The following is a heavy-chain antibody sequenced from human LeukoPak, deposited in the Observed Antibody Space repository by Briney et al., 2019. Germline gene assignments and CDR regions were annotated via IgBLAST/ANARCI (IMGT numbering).Heavy chain of an antibody. CDR3: AGAGRLVY. D-gene: IGHD1-26*01. Sequence: SETLSLTCTVSGGSISSYYWSWIRQPPGKGLEWIGHIYYSGSTNYNPSLKSRVTMSVDTSKNQFSLKLSSVTAADTAVYYCAGAGRLVYWVQGTLVTDCS. CDR2: IYYSGST. V-gene: IGHV4-59*12. CDR1: GGSISSYY. J-gene: IGHJ4*02.